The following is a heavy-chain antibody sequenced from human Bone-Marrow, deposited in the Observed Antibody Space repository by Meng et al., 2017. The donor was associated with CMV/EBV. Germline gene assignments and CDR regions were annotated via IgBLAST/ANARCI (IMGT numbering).Heavy chain of an antibody. V-gene: IGHV1-3*02. Sequence: ASVISCKASGYTFTSYAMHWVRQAPGQRLEWMGWSNAGNGNTKYSQEFQGRVTITRDTSASTVYMELSSLRSEDTAVYYCARDLGDPTSNGSGSRKVGVYYYYGMDVWGQGTTVTVSS. CDR2: SNAGNGNT. CDR1: GYTFTSYA. J-gene: IGHJ6*02. CDR3: ARDLGDPTSNGSGSRKVGVYYYYGMDV. D-gene: IGHD3-10*01.